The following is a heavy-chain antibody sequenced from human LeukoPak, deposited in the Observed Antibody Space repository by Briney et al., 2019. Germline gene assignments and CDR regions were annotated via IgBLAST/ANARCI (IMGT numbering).Heavy chain of an antibody. D-gene: IGHD3-3*01. CDR2: TKQGGNEE. CDR1: GFRFSSYW. Sequence: GGSLRLSCAASGFRFSSYWMSWLRQAPGKGLEWVANTKQGGNEEYYVDSVKGRFTISRDNAENALYLQMNNLRVEDTAVYYCARTLSTTIFGVDPFDYWGQGTLVTVSS. J-gene: IGHJ4*02. CDR3: ARTLSTTIFGVDPFDY. V-gene: IGHV3-7*01.